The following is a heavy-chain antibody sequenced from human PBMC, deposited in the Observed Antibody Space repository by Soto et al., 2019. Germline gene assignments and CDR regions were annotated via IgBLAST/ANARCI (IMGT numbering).Heavy chain of an antibody. J-gene: IGHJ6*02. CDR1: GYPFTKYG. CDR3: AKDGGHGARMHICGMDV. D-gene: IGHD2-21*01. Sequence: QRQLVQSGVELKKPGASVRVSCKASGYPFTKYGINWVRQAPGQGLEWMGWISGHSGGTKYGPKFRDRITMGPDTSSKTAYMVLRSLRFDDTAVSYCAKDGGHGARMHICGMDVWGQGTTVTVSS. V-gene: IGHV1-18*01. CDR2: ISGHSGGT.